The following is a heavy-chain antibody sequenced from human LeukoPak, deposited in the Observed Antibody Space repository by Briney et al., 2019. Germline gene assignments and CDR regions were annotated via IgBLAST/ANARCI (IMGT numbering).Heavy chain of an antibody. Sequence: SVKVSRKASGGTFSSYAISWVRQAPGQGLEWMGGIIPIFGTASYAQKFQGRVTITTDESTSTAYMELSSLRSEDTAVYYCAREADCSGTSCSGAFDIWGQGTMVTVSS. V-gene: IGHV1-69*05. J-gene: IGHJ3*02. CDR1: GGTFSSYA. D-gene: IGHD2-2*01. CDR2: IIPIFGTA. CDR3: AREADCSGTSCSGAFDI.